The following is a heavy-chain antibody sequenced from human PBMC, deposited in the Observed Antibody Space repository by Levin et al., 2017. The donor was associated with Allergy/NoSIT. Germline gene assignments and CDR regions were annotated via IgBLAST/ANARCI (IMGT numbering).Heavy chain of an antibody. CDR1: GFTFSSYA. Sequence: GGSLRLSCAASGFTFSSYAMHWVRQAPGKGLEWVAVISYDGSNKYYADSVKGRFTISRDNSKNTLYLQMNSLRAEDTAVYYCARERNGVTQDFYYYYGMDVWGQGTTVTVSS. CDR3: ARERNGVTQDFYYYYGMDV. CDR2: ISYDGSNK. J-gene: IGHJ6*02. D-gene: IGHD2-21*02. V-gene: IGHV3-30-3*01.